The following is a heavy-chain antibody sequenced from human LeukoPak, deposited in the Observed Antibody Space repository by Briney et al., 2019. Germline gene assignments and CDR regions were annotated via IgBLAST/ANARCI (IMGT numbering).Heavy chain of an antibody. V-gene: IGHV2-70*11. Sequence: SGPTLANPTQTLTLTCTFSGFSLSTSGMCVSWIRQPPGKALEWLARIDWDDDKYYSTSLKTRLTISKDTSKNQVVLTMTNMDPVDTATYYCARSKVTTIGFDPWGQGTLVTVSS. CDR2: IDWDDDK. J-gene: IGHJ5*02. D-gene: IGHD4-17*01. CDR3: ARSKVTTIGFDP. CDR1: GFSLSTSGMC.